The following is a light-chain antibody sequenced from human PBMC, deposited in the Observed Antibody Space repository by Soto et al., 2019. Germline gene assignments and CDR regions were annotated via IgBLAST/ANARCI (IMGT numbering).Light chain of an antibody. J-gene: IGKJ4*01. CDR1: QSVGGY. CDR2: DAS. V-gene: IGKV3-11*01. CDR3: HQRSNWPPLT. Sequence: EIVLTQSPATLSLSPGERATLSCRASQSVGGYLDWYQQKPGQAPRLLIYDASNRASGIPARFSGSGSGTDFKLTISSLEPEDLAVYYCHQRSNWPPLTFGGGTKVEIK.